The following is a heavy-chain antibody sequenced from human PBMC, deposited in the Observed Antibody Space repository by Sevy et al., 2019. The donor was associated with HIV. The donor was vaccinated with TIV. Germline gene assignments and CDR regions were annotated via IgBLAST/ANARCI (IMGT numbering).Heavy chain of an antibody. J-gene: IGHJ3*02. CDR2: IKQDGSEK. Sequence: GGSLRLSCAASGFTFSSYWMSWVRQAPGKGLEWVANIKQDGSEKYYVDSVKGRFTISRDNAKNSLYLQMNSLRAEDRVGYDGASTLRGYSYGYAFDIWGQGTMVTVSS. V-gene: IGHV3-7*03. D-gene: IGHD5-18*01. CDR1: GFTFSSYW. CDR3: ASTLRGYSYGYAFDI.